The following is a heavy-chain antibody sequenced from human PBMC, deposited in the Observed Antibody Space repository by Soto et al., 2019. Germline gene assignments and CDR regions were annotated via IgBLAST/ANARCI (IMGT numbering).Heavy chain of an antibody. D-gene: IGHD3-10*01. CDR1: SGSISSSNW. J-gene: IGHJ4*02. V-gene: IGHV4-4*02. CDR2: IYQSGST. Sequence: QVQLQESGPGLVKPSVTLSLTGAVSSGSISSSNWWRWVRQPPGKGMEWIGEIYQSGSTNYNPSLKRRVTISVDKSKNQFSLKLSSVTAADTAVYYCARDAEDSNCFGEHQIGYWGQGTLVTVSS. CDR3: ARDAEDSNCFGEHQIGY.